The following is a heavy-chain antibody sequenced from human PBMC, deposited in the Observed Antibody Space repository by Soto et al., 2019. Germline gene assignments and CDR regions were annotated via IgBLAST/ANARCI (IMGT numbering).Heavy chain of an antibody. D-gene: IGHD2-8*02. V-gene: IGHV3-74*01. CDR1: GFTFSNDW. CDR3: ARGPRGVYGTDY. CDR2: INMDGSST. J-gene: IGHJ4*02. Sequence: EVQLVESGGGLVQPGGSLRLFCAASGFTFSNDWMHWVRQAAGKGLVWVSRINMDGSSTNYADSVKGRFTISRDNAKNTRYLQMNSLRVDDTAIYFCARGPRGVYGTDYWGQGALVTVSS.